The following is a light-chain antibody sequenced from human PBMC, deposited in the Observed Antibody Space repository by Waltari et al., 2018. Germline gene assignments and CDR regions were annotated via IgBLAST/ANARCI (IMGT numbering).Light chain of an antibody. Sequence: DIVMTQSPDFLAVSLGERATINCKSSQSLFSTSNSKTYISWYQQKPGQPPKLLIYWASTRGSGVPDRFSGSGSGTDFTLTISSLQAEDVAVYYCQQYYSDPFTFGGGTKVEIK. CDR2: WAS. V-gene: IGKV4-1*01. CDR1: QSLFSTSNSKTY. CDR3: QQYYSDPFT. J-gene: IGKJ4*01.